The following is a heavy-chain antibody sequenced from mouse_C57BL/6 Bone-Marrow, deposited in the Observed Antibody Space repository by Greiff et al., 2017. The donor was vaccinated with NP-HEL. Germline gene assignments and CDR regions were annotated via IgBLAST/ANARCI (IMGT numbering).Heavy chain of an antibody. D-gene: IGHD2-1*01. Sequence: QVQLQQSGAELVKPGASVKLSCKASGYTFTEYPIHWVKQRSGQGLAWIGWFYPGSGSIKYNENFKDKATLPADKSSSTVYMELSRLTSEDSAVYFCARHGGLLWVGYYAMDYWGQGTSVTVSS. J-gene: IGHJ4*01. CDR3: ARHGGLLWVGYYAMDY. V-gene: IGHV1-62-2*01. CDR2: FYPGSGSI. CDR1: GYTFTEYP.